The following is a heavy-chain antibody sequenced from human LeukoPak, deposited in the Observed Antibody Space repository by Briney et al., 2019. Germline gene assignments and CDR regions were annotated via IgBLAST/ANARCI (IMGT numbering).Heavy chain of an antibody. Sequence: ASVKVSCKASGYTFTGYYLHWVRQAPGPGLEWLGWINPNSGGTNYAQNFQGRVTMTSDTSVTTTYMELSRLRSEDTAVYYCAREGPFYDYWGQGTLVTVSS. V-gene: IGHV1-2*02. CDR1: GYTFTGYY. CDR2: INPNSGGT. CDR3: AREGPFYDY. J-gene: IGHJ4*02.